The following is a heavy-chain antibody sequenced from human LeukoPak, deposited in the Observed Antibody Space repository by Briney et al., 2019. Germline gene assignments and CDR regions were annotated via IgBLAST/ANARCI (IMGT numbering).Heavy chain of an antibody. D-gene: IGHD3-10*01. Sequence: SVKVSCKASEGTFGGYSIDWVRQAPGQGLDWVGGINPIFNILYYAQNFQGRVTITADESTNTAYLELDSLKHDDTAVYYCAAGRRLGELFFDYWGQGTLVTVAS. J-gene: IGHJ4*02. CDR1: EGTFGGYS. CDR2: INPIFNIL. V-gene: IGHV1-69*01. CDR3: AAGRRLGELFFDY.